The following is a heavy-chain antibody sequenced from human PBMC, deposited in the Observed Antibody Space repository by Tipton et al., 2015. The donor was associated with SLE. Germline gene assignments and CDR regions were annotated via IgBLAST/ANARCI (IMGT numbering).Heavy chain of an antibody. V-gene: IGHV4-34*01. J-gene: IGHJ4*02. D-gene: IGHD6-13*01. CDR1: GGSFSGYY. CDR2: INHSGST. CDR3: ARSPSSSSWYVWFDY. Sequence: GLVKPSETLSLTCAVYGGSFSGYYWSWIRQPPGKGLEWIGEINHSGSTNYNPSLKSRVTISVDTSKNQFSLKLSSVTAADTAVYYCARSPSSSSWYVWFDYWGQVTLVTVSS.